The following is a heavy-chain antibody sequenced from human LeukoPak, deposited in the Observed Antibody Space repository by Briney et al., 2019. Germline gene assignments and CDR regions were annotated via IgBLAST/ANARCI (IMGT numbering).Heavy chain of an antibody. CDR1: GYTFTSYD. D-gene: IGHD5-18*01. Sequence: GASVKASCKASGYTFTSYDINWVRQATGQGLEWMGWMNPNSGNTGYAQKFQGRVTMTRNTSISTAYMELSSLRSEDTAVYYCARYKGRGYKQPVDYWGQGTLVTVSS. V-gene: IGHV1-8*01. CDR2: MNPNSGNT. J-gene: IGHJ4*02. CDR3: ARYKGRGYKQPVDY.